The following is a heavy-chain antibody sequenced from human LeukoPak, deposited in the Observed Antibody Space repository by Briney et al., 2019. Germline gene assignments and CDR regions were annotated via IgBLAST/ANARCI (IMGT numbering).Heavy chain of an antibody. Sequence: PSETLSLTCTVSGGSISSYYWSWIRQPAGKGLEWIGRIYTSGSTNYNPSLKSRVTMSVDTSKNQFSLKLSSVTAADTAVYYCARDSIVGATVGWLDPWGQGTLVTVSS. CDR2: IYTSGST. CDR3: ARDSIVGATVGWLDP. CDR1: GGSISSYY. V-gene: IGHV4-4*07. J-gene: IGHJ5*02. D-gene: IGHD1-26*01.